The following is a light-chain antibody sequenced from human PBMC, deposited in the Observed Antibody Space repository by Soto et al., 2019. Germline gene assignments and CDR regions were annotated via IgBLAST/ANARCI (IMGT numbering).Light chain of an antibody. Sequence: SYELTHPPSVSAAPGQTARITCGGDNIGSKSVHWYQQKPAQAPVLVVYDDSDRPSGIPERFSGSKSGNTATLTISRVEAGDEADYYCQVWDSSSDHWVFGGGTKLTVL. CDR1: NIGSKS. CDR2: DDS. V-gene: IGLV3-21*02. CDR3: QVWDSSSDHWV. J-gene: IGLJ3*02.